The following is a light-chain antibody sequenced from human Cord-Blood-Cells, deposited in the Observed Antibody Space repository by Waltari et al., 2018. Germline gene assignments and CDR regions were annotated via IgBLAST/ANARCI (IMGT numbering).Light chain of an antibody. J-gene: IGKJ3*01. CDR1: QSLLHSNGYNY. V-gene: IGKV2-28*01. CDR2: LGS. CDR3: MQALQTPFT. Sequence: DSVMTQSPLSLPVTPGGQASISGRSRQSLLHSNGYNYLDWYLQKPGQSPQHLIYLGSNRASGVPDRFSGSGSGTEFTLKISRVEAEDVGVYYCMQALQTPFTFGPGTKVDIK.